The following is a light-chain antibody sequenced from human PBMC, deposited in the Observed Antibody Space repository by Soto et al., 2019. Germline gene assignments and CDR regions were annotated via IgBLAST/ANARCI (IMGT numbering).Light chain of an antibody. CDR2: GNS. V-gene: IGLV1-40*01. Sequence: QSVLTQPPSVSGAPGQRVTISCTGSSSNIGAGYDVHWYQQLPGKAPKLLIYGNSNRPSGVPDRFSGSKSGPSASLAITGLQAEDEADYYGQSYDSSLSGVGFGGGTKRTVL. J-gene: IGLJ2*01. CDR3: QSYDSSLSGVG. CDR1: SSNIGAGYD.